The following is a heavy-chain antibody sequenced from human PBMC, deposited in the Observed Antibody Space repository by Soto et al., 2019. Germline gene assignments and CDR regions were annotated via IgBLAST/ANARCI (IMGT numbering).Heavy chain of an antibody. J-gene: IGHJ4*02. V-gene: IGHV3-66*01. Sequence: EVQLVESGGGLVQPGGSLRLSCAVSGFTVNNNYMSWVRQAPGKGLEWVSVIYSGGNTDYADSVRGRFTVSRDTSKNTLYIQMNSLRAEDTAVYYCTRDSSYYGSGRGVLDYWGQGTLVTVSS. CDR2: IYSGGNT. D-gene: IGHD3-10*01. CDR3: TRDSSYYGSGRGVLDY. CDR1: GFTVNNNY.